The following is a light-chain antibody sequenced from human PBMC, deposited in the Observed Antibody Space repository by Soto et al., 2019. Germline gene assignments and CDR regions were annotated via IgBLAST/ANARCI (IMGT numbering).Light chain of an antibody. CDR3: QQYDNLPPFT. V-gene: IGKV1-33*01. Sequence: DIQMTQTRSSLSASVGDRVTITCQASQDISNFLNWYQQKPGTAPKLLIYDASNLETGVPSRFSGSGSGTDFTFTISSLQPEDIATYYCQQYDNLPPFTFGPGTKVDIK. CDR1: QDISNF. J-gene: IGKJ3*01. CDR2: DAS.